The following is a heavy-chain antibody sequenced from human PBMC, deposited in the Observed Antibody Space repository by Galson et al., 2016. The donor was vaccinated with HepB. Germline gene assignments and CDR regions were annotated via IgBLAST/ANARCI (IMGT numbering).Heavy chain of an antibody. CDR3: AHRLKYYDISTAYYTGVGAFDI. J-gene: IGHJ3*02. CDR1: GFSLNSSGVG. D-gene: IGHD3-9*01. CDR2: IYWNGDK. Sequence: PALVKPTQTLTLTCTFSGFSLNSSGVGVGWIRQPPGKALEWLALIYWNGDKRYSPSLRSRLTITKDTSKNQVVLTLTNMDPVDTATYYCAHRLKYYDISTAYYTGVGAFDIWGPGTVVTVSS. V-gene: IGHV2-5*01.